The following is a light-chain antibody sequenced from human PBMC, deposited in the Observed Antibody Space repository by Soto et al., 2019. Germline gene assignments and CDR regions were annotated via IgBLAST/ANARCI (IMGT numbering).Light chain of an antibody. CDR2: ANS. CDR1: SSNIGAGYD. CDR3: QSYDSSLSAWV. V-gene: IGLV1-40*01. Sequence: QAVLTQPPSLSGAPGQRVTISCTGSSSNIGAGYDVHWYQQLPGTAPKLLIYANSNRPSGVPDRFSGSKSGTSASLAITGLQAEDEADYYCQSYDSSLSAWVFGGGTKLTVL. J-gene: IGLJ3*02.